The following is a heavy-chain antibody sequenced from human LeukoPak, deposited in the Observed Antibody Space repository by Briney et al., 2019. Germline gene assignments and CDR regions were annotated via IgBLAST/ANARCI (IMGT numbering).Heavy chain of an antibody. CDR2: ISSSSSTI. D-gene: IGHD3-10*01. Sequence: GGSLRLSCAASGFTFSSYSMNWVRQAPGKGLEWVSYISSSSSTIYYADSVKGRFTNSRDNAKNSLYLQMNSLRAEDTAVYYCARVYGSGSYPLDYWGQGTLVTVSS. V-gene: IGHV3-48*01. CDR3: ARVYGSGSYPLDY. CDR1: GFTFSSYS. J-gene: IGHJ4*02.